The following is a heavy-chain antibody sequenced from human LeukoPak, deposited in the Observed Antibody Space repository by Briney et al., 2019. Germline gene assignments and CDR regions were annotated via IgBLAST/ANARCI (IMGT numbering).Heavy chain of an antibody. J-gene: IGHJ6*03. CDR1: GFTFSSYA. V-gene: IGHV3-23*01. Sequence: AGGSLRLSCAASGFTFSSYAMSWVRQAPGKGLEWVSAISGSGGSTYYADSVKGRFTISRDNSKNTLYLQMNSLRAEDTAVYYCAKETPFSIAVAGGMSYYYYYMDVWGKGTTVTISS. CDR2: ISGSGGST. CDR3: AKETPFSIAVAGGMSYYYYYMDV. D-gene: IGHD6-19*01.